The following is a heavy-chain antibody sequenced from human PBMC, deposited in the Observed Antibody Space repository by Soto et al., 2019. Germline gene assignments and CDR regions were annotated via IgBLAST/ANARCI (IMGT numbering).Heavy chain of an antibody. CDR2: IYYSGST. V-gene: IGHV4-39*01. J-gene: IGHJ4*02. CDR1: GGSVSSSSYY. CDR3: ARHEDYDSSEIDY. Sequence: SETLSLTCTVSGGSVSSSSYYWGWIRQPPGKGLEWIGSIYYSGSTYYNPSLKSRVTISVDTSKNQFSLKLSSVTAADTAVYYCARHEDYDSSEIDYWGQGTLVTVSS. D-gene: IGHD3-22*01.